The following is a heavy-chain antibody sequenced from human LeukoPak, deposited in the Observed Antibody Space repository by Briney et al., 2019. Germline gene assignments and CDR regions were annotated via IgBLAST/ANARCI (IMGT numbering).Heavy chain of an antibody. Sequence: GGSLRLSCAGSAFTLSNYAINWVRQAPGKGPEWLSYISSSGSTILYADSVKGRFTISRDNAKNTLYLQMNSLRAEDTAVYYWALESGLRFLEWSGWFDPWGQGTLVTVSS. CDR3: ALESGLRFLEWSGWFDP. V-gene: IGHV3-48*01. J-gene: IGHJ5*02. D-gene: IGHD3-3*01. CDR1: AFTLSNYA. CDR2: ISSSGSTI.